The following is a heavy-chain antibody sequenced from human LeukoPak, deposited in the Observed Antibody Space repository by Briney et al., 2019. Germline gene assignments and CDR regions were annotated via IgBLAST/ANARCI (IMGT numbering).Heavy chain of an antibody. V-gene: IGHV4-28*01. CDR2: IYYSGST. J-gene: IGHJ4*02. Sequence: PSETLSLTCAVSGYSISSSNWWGWIRQPPGKGLEWIGYIYYSGSTYSNPSLKSRVTMSVDTSKNQFSLKLSSVTAVDTAVYYCARTGGAAAGIFDYWGQGTLVTVSS. D-gene: IGHD6-13*01. CDR1: GYSISSSNW. CDR3: ARTGGAAAGIFDY.